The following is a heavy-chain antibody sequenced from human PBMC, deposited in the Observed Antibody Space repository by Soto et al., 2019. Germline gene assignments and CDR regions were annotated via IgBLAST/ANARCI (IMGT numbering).Heavy chain of an antibody. V-gene: IGHV3-64*01. CDR1: GFTFSSYA. J-gene: IGHJ6*03. CDR2: ISSNGGST. CDR3: ARVPNTYYDFWSGYYYYMDV. D-gene: IGHD3-3*01. Sequence: GGSLRLSCAASGFTFSSYAMHWVRQAPGKGLEYVSAISSNGGSTYYANSVKGRFTISRDNSKNTLYLQMGSLRAEDMAVYYCARVPNTYYDFWSGYYYYMDVWGKGTTVTVSS.